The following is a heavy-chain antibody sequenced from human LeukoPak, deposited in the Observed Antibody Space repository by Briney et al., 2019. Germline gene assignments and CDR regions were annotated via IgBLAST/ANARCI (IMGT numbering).Heavy chain of an antibody. Sequence: SETLSLTCTVSGGSISSSSYYWGWIRQPPGKGLEWIGSIYYSGSTYYNPSLKSRVTISVDTSKNQFSLKLSSVTAADTAVYYCVRMTASSSNFDYWGQGTLVTVSS. J-gene: IGHJ4*02. CDR2: IYYSGST. CDR1: GGSISSSSYY. CDR3: VRMTASSSNFDY. V-gene: IGHV4-39*01. D-gene: IGHD6-6*01.